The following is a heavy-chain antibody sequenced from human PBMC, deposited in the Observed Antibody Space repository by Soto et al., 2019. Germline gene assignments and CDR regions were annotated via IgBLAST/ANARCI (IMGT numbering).Heavy chain of an antibody. Sequence: PSETLSLTCAVSGYSISSGYYWGWIRQPPGKGLEWIGSIYHSGSTYYNPSLKSRVTISVDTSKNQFSLKLSSVTAADTAVYYCARDLFGDGYNFRYWGQGTQVTVSS. J-gene: IGHJ4*02. CDR1: GYSISSGYY. V-gene: IGHV4-38-2*02. CDR3: ARDLFGDGYNFRY. CDR2: IYHSGST. D-gene: IGHD5-12*01.